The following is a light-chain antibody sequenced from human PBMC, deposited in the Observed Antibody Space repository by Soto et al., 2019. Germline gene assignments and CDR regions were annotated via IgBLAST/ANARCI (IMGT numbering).Light chain of an antibody. Sequence: EIVLTQSPGTLSLSPGERATLSCRASQSINSRYLAWYQQKPGQAPRLLIYGASSRATGIPDRFSGSGSGEDFTLTISRLEPEYFPVYYCQQFGSSPGFTFGPGTKVDIK. CDR3: QQFGSSPGFT. CDR1: QSINSRY. V-gene: IGKV3-20*01. CDR2: GAS. J-gene: IGKJ3*01.